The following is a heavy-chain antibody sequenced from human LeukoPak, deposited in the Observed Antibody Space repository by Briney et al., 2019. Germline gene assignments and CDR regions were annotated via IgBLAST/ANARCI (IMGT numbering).Heavy chain of an antibody. Sequence: PSETLSLTCTVSGGSISSSSYYWGWIRQPPGKGLEWIGSIYYSGSTYYHPPLKSRVTISVDTSKNQFSLTLSSVTAADTAVYYCARSGLSKVVGATNFDYWGQGTLVTVSS. CDR3: ARSGLSKVVGATNFDY. V-gene: IGHV4-39*07. D-gene: IGHD1-26*01. J-gene: IGHJ4*02. CDR2: IYYSGST. CDR1: GGSISSSSYY.